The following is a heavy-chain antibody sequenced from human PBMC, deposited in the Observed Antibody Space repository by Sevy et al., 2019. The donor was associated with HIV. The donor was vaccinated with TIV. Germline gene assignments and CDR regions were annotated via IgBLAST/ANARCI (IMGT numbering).Heavy chain of an antibody. CDR3: AREGCTKPHDY. J-gene: IGHJ4*02. V-gene: IGHV3-23*01. D-gene: IGHD2-8*01. Sequence: GSLRLSCAASGFTFNIYSMSWVRQTPGKGLEWVATLSFGCGKINHANSVKGRFTMSRDDSKNAVYLQMNNLRVEDTAIYYCAREGCTKPHDYWGQGTLVTVSS. CDR1: GFTFNIYS. CDR2: LSFGCGKI.